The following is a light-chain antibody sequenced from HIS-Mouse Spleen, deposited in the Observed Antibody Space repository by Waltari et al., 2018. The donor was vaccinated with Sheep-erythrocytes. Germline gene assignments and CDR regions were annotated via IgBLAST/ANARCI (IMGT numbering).Light chain of an antibody. CDR2: QDT. CDR1: KLGDKY. V-gene: IGLV3-1*01. CDR3: QAWDSSIVV. J-gene: IGLJ2*01. Sequence: SSELTQPPSVSVSPGQTASITCSGDKLGDKYACWYQQKPGQSPVLVIYQDTKRPSGIPERFSCSNSRNTATLTISGTQAMDEADYYCQAWDSSIVVFGGGTKLTVL.